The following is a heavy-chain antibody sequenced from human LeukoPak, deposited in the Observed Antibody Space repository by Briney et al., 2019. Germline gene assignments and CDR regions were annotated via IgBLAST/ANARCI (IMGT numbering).Heavy chain of an antibody. CDR1: GYTFTSYY. CDR2: INPSGVTT. D-gene: IGHD3-22*01. J-gene: IGHJ4*02. V-gene: IGHV1-46*01. Sequence: ASVEVSCKASGYTFTSYYMHWVRQAPGQGLEWMGIINPSGVTTISAQKFQGRVTVTRDTSTSTVYMELSSLRSEDTAVYYCARDLGGRSGSLDYWGQGTLVTVSS. CDR3: ARDLGGRSGSLDY.